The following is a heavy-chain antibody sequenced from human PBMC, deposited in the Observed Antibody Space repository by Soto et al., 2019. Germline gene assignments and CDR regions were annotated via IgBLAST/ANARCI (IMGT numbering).Heavy chain of an antibody. V-gene: IGHV3-30*03. CDR2: ISYDGSNK. Sequence: GGSLRLSCAASGFTFSSYGMHWVRQAPGKGLEWVAVISYDGSNKYYADSVKGRFTISRDNSKNTLYLQMNSLRAEDTAVYYCASPLWFGELLVDYWGQGTLVTVSS. CDR3: ASPLWFGELLVDY. J-gene: IGHJ4*02. CDR1: GFTFSSYG. D-gene: IGHD3-10*01.